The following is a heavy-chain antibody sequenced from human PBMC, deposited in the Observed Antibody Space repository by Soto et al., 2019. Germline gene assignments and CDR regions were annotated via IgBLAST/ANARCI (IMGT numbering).Heavy chain of an antibody. Sequence: SETLSLTCTVSGGPIRSYYWTWIRQPPGKGLEWLGYIFYSGSTFYNPSLKSRVTISIHTSKSQFSLQLTSVTAADTAVYYCARGAADTAMVDSWGQGTLVTVSS. CDR3: ARGAADTAMVDS. D-gene: IGHD5-18*01. CDR1: GGPIRSYY. J-gene: IGHJ4*02. V-gene: IGHV4-59*01. CDR2: IFYSGST.